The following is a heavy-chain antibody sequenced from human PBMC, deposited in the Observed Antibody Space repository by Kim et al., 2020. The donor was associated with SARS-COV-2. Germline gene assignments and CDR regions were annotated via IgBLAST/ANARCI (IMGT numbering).Heavy chain of an antibody. D-gene: IGHD5-18*01. CDR2: TRNKANSYTT. V-gene: IGHV3-72*01. CDR1: GFTFSDHY. Sequence: GGSLRLSCAASGFTFSDHYMDWVRQAPGKGLEWVGRTRNKANSYTTEYAASVKGRFTISRDDSKNSLYLQMNSLKTEDTAVYYCAREAGSGYSYASYFDYWGQGTLVTVSS. CDR3: AREAGSGYSYASYFDY. J-gene: IGHJ4*02.